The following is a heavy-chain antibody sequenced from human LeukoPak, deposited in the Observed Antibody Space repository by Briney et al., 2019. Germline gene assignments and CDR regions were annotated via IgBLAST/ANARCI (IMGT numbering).Heavy chain of an antibody. CDR2: FSYSGNI. J-gene: IGHJ5*02. CDR1: GASINGGTYY. V-gene: IGHV4-39*01. CDR3: ARRSYGVPFDP. D-gene: IGHD3-10*01. Sequence: SETLSLTCTVSGASINGGTYYWGWVRQPPGKGLEWIGTFSYSGNIYYNPSLKSRVTISVDMSKNQFSLELTSVTAADTAVYYCARRSYGVPFDPWGQGILVTVSS.